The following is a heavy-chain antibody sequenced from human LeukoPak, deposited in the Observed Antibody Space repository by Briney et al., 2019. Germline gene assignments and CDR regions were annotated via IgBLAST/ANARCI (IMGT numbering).Heavy chain of an antibody. V-gene: IGHV3-43*01. CDR3: AKEYSSSWYGSRSVAFDI. CDR1: GFTFDDYT. Sequence: GGSLRLSCAASGFTFDDYTMHWVRQAPGKGLEWVSLISWDGGSTYYADSVKGRFTISRDNSKNSLYLQMNSLRTEDTALYYCAKEYSSSWYGSRSVAFDIWGQGTMVTVSS. D-gene: IGHD6-13*01. CDR2: ISWDGGST. J-gene: IGHJ3*02.